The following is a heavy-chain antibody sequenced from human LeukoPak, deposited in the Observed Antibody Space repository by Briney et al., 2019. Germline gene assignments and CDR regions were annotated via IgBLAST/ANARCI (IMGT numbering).Heavy chain of an antibody. J-gene: IGHJ6*04. V-gene: IGHV1-69*01. CDR1: GGTFSSYA. CDR2: IIPIFGTA. D-gene: IGHD2-15*01. CDR3: ARYCSGGSCPYYYYGMDV. Sequence: ASVKVSCRASGGTFSSYAISWVRQAPGQGLEWMGGIIPIFGTANYAQKFQGRVTITADESTSTAYMELSSLRSEDMAVYYCARYCSGGSCPYYYYGMDVWGKGTTVTVSS.